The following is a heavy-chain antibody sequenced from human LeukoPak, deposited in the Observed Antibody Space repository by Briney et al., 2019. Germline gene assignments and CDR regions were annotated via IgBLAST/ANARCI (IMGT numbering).Heavy chain of an antibody. J-gene: IGHJ5*02. D-gene: IGHD3-10*01. CDR3: ASEIAVVRGVPEQT. V-gene: IGHV3-48*04. CDR2: ISSSSSTI. CDR1: GFTFSSYS. Sequence: GGSLRLSCAASGFTFSSYSMNWVRQAPGKGLEWVSYISSSSSTIYYADSVKGRFTISRDNAKNSLYLQMNSLRAEDTAVYYCASEIAVVRGVPEQTWGQGTLVTVSS.